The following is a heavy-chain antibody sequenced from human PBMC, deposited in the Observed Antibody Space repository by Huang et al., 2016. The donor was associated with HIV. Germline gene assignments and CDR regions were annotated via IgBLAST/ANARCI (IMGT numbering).Heavy chain of an antibody. D-gene: IGHD6-19*01. V-gene: IGHV1-69*01. CDR2: IIPIVGTE. Sequence: QVQLVQSGAEVKKPGSSVKVSCKASGGTFSSYAIRWVRQAPGQGLEGMGGIIPIVGTENDAQKVQGRVTITADESTSTACMELGRLRSEDTAVYYCARGGLGLDNFDYWGQGTLVTVSS. CDR3: ARGGLGLDNFDY. J-gene: IGHJ4*02. CDR1: GGTFSSYA.